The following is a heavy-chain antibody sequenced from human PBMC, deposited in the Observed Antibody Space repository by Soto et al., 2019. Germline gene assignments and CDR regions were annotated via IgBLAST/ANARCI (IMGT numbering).Heavy chain of an antibody. D-gene: IGHD3-22*01. CDR3: ARGPSFYDSSGYYLGGDGFDY. V-gene: IGHV4-30-2*01. CDR2: IYHSGST. Sequence: ASETLSLTCAVSGGSISSGGYSWSWIRQPPGKGLEWIGYIYHSGSTYYNPSLKSRVTIPVDRSKNQFSLKLSSVTAADTAVYYCARGPSFYDSSGYYLGGDGFDYWGQGTLVTVSS. CDR1: GGSISSGGYS. J-gene: IGHJ4*02.